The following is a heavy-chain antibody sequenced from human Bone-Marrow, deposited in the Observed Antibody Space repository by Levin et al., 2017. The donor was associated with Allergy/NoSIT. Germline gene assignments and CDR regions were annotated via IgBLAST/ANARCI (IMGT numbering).Heavy chain of an antibody. CDR2: TYYRSKWYN. CDR1: GDSLSTNGVA. V-gene: IGHV6-1*01. J-gene: IGHJ3*02. D-gene: IGHD1-14*01. Sequence: SQTLSLTCAISGDSLSTNGVAWNWLRQSPSRGLEWLGRTYYRSKWYNDYAPSVKSRITINPDTSKSQFSLQLNSVIPEDTAVYYCPRGRNNAFDIWGQGTIVTVSS. CDR3: PRGRNNAFDI.